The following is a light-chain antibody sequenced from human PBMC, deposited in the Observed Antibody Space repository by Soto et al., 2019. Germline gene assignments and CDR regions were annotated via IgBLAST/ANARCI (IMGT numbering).Light chain of an antibody. CDR2: NTD. CDR3: AAWDDSLSGQWV. CDR1: NSNMGRTF. V-gene: IGLV1-44*01. Sequence: QSVLTQPPSASGTPGQRVTISCSGSNSNMGRTFVNWYQQLPGTAPKLLIYNTDQRPSGVPDRFSGSKSGTSASLAISGLQSEDGADYFCAAWDDSLSGQWVFGGGPKVTVL. J-gene: IGLJ3*02.